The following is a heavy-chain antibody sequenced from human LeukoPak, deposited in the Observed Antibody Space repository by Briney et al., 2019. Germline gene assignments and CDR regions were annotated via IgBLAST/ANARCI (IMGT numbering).Heavy chain of an antibody. V-gene: IGHV3-30*02. D-gene: IGHD5-18*01. Sequence: GGSLRLSCAASGFTFSSYGMHWVRQAPGKGLEWVAFIRYDGSNKYYADSVKGRFTISRDNSKSTLYLQMNSLRAEDTAVYYCAKEKGDTAMAPYYFDYWGQGTLVTVSS. CDR2: IRYDGSNK. CDR3: AKEKGDTAMAPYYFDY. CDR1: GFTFSSYG. J-gene: IGHJ4*02.